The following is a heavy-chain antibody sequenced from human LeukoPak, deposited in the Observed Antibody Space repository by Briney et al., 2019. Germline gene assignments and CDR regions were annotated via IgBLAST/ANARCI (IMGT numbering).Heavy chain of an antibody. CDR2: ISGSGGNT. V-gene: IGHV3-23*01. CDR3: ASRGPGYYFDY. D-gene: IGHD1-14*01. J-gene: IGHJ4*02. CDR1: GFIFRSYA. Sequence: PGGSLRLSCAASGFIFRSYAMHWVRQAPGKGLEWVSGISGSGGNTYYADSLKGRFTISRDNSKNTVYLQMKSLRAEDTAVYYCASRGPGYYFDYWGQGTLVTVSS.